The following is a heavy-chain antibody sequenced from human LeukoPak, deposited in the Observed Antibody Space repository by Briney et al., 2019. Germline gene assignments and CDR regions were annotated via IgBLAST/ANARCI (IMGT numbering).Heavy chain of an antibody. Sequence: GGSLRLSCAASGVTLSNAYMSWVRQAPGKGLEWVGRIGSKTDGGTIDYAAPVKDRFTISRDDSKNTLYLQMNSLKTEDTAVYYCTTAVAGTVRIDYWGQGTLVTVSS. D-gene: IGHD6-19*01. CDR1: GVTLSNAY. V-gene: IGHV3-15*04. CDR3: TTAVAGTVRIDY. J-gene: IGHJ4*02. CDR2: IGSKTDGGTI.